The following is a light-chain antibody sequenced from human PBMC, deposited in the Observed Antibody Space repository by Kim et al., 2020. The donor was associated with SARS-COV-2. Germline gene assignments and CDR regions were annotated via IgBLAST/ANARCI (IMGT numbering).Light chain of an antibody. CDR1: QNVKTY. J-gene: IGKJ4*01. CDR3: QQRGNWPLT. Sequence: ETVLTQSPATLSLSPGETATLSCRASQNVKTYFAWYQHKPGQAPRLLIHDASTRATGIPARFSGSGSGTDFTLTISSLESEDFAVYYCQQRGNWPLTFGGGTKVDIK. V-gene: IGKV3-11*01. CDR2: DAS.